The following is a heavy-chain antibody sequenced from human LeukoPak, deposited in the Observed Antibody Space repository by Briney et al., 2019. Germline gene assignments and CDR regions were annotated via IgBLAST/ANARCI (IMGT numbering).Heavy chain of an antibody. J-gene: IGHJ6*02. V-gene: IGHV4-59*08. Sequence: SETLSLTCTVSGGSISPYYWSWIRQPPGKGLEWIGYIYYSGTTNYNPSLKSRVAMSVDTSNNHLSLRLTSVTAADTALYYCARHSYNYYGLDVWGQGTTITVSS. CDR1: GGSISPYY. CDR3: ARHSYNYYGLDV. CDR2: IYYSGTT.